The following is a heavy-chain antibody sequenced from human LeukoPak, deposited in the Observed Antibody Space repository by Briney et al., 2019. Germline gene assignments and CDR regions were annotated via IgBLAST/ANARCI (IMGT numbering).Heavy chain of an antibody. V-gene: IGHV3-33*01. J-gene: IGHJ4*02. Sequence: PGGSLRLSCAASGFAFNTYAMHWVRQAPGKGLEWVTLIWHDGSHKFYIDSVRGRFTISRDNSRYTVYLNGLRAEDTAVYYCAREIFGSGSYPDYWGQGTLVTVSS. CDR3: AREIFGSGSYPDY. CDR2: IWHDGSHK. CDR1: GFAFNTYA. D-gene: IGHD3-10*01.